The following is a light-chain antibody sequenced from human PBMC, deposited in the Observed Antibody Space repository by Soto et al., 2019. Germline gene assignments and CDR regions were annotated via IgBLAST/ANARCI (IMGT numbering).Light chain of an antibody. J-gene: IGLJ3*02. V-gene: IGLV8-61*01. CDR1: SGSVSTSYY. Sequence: QTVVTQEPSFSVSPGGTVTLTCGLSSGSVSTSYYPSWYQQTPGQAPRTLIYSTNTRSSGVPDRFSGSILGNKAALTITGAQADDDSDYYCVLYMGSGFWVFGGGTKLTVL. CDR2: STN. CDR3: VLYMGSGFWV.